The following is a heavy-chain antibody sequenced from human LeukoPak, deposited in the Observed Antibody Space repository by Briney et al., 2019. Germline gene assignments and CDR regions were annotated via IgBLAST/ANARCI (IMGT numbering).Heavy chain of an antibody. V-gene: IGHV3-7*03. CDR1: GFTFSSHW. J-gene: IGHJ4*02. D-gene: IGHD3-22*01. Sequence: GGSLRLSCAASGFTFSSHWMTWVRQAPGKGLEWVANIKQDGSEKHCVASVEGRFTISRDNAKNSLYLQMNSLRAEDTAVYYCATPLDYYDSSGYHQGGDWGQGTPVTVSS. CDR2: IKQDGSEK. CDR3: ATPLDYYDSSGYHQGGD.